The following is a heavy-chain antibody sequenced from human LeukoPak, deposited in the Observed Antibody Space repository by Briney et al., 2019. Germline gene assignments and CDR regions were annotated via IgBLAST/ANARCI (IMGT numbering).Heavy chain of an antibody. V-gene: IGHV3-21*01. CDR1: GFTFTTYG. CDR2: ISSGSSYI. Sequence: GGSLRLSCAASGFTFTTYGMNWVRQAPGKGPEWVSSISSGSSYIYYADSLKGRFTISRDDAKNSLYLQMNSLRDEDTAVYYCARYCGSSRCPFHYHMDVWGKGTTVTVSS. CDR3: ARYCGSSRCPFHYHMDV. D-gene: IGHD2-2*01. J-gene: IGHJ6*03.